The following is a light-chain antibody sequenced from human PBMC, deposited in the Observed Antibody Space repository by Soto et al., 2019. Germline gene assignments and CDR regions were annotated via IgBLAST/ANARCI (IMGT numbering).Light chain of an antibody. CDR1: QSVSSD. V-gene: IGKV3-11*01. Sequence: EIVVTQSPATLSLSPGERATLSCRASQSVSSDLACYQQKPGQAPRLLIYDASNRATGIPARFSGSGSGTDVTLTISSLEPEDFAVYYCQQRSNWPLTFGGGTKVEIK. J-gene: IGKJ4*01. CDR2: DAS. CDR3: QQRSNWPLT.